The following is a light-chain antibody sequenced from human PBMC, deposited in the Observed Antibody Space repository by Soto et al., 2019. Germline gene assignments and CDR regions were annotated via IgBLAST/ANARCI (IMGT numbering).Light chain of an antibody. J-gene: IGLJ1*01. CDR3: CSYAGPTTLYV. Sequence: QSALTQPASVSGSPGQSITISCTGTSSDVGSYNLVSWYQQHPGKAPKLIIYEGVKRPSGVSNRFSGSKSGNTASLTISGLQAEDEADFYCCSYAGPTTLYVFGTGTKVTVL. V-gene: IGLV2-23*01. CDR2: EGV. CDR1: SSDVGSYNL.